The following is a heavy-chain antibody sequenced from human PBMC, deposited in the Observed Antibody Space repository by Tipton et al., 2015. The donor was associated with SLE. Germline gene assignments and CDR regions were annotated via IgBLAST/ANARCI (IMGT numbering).Heavy chain of an antibody. J-gene: IGHJ2*01. Sequence: QSGPEVKKPGSSVKVSCKASGGTFSSYAISWVRQAPGQGLEWMGWINTNTGNPTYAQGFTGRFVFSLDTSVSTAYLQISSLKAEDTAVYYCVKEMWRFSSGWGNLWGRGALVTVSS. CDR3: VKEMWRFSSGWGNL. D-gene: IGHD6-19*01. CDR1: GGTFSSYA. V-gene: IGHV7-4-1*02. CDR2: INTNTGNP.